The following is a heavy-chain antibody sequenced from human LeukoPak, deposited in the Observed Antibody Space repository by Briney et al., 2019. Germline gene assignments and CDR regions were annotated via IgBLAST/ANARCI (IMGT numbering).Heavy chain of an antibody. Sequence: ASVKVSCKVSGYTLTELSMHWVRQAPGQGLEWMGIVNPSCGSTSYAQKFQGRVTMTRDTSTSTVYMELSSLRSEDTAVYYCARAMTTVTTLGMDVWGKGTTVTVSS. V-gene: IGHV1-46*01. CDR3: ARAMTTVTTLGMDV. CDR2: VNPSCGST. D-gene: IGHD4-11*01. J-gene: IGHJ6*04. CDR1: GYTLTELS.